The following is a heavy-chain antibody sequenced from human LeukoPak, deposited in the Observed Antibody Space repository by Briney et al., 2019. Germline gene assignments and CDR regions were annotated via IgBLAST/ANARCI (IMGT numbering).Heavy chain of an antibody. Sequence: SQTLSLTCTVSGGSISSGSYYWSWIRQPAGKGLEWIGRMYTSGSTNYNPSLKGRVTISRDTSKNQFSLKLSSVTAADTAVYYCARERNYYDSSGYNDAFDIWGQGTMVTVSS. V-gene: IGHV4-61*02. CDR1: GGSISSGSYY. J-gene: IGHJ3*02. CDR3: ARERNYYDSSGYNDAFDI. CDR2: MYTSGST. D-gene: IGHD3-22*01.